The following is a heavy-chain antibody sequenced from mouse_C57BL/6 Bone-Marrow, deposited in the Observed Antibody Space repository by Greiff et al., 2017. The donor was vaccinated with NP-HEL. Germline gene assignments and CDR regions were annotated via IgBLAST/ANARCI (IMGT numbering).Heavy chain of an antibody. J-gene: IGHJ4*01. CDR1: GFNIKDDY. D-gene: IGHD2-12*01. CDR2: IDPENGDT. CDR3: TTPYSYYAMDY. Sequence: VQLQQSGAELVRPGASVKLSCTASGFNIKDDYMHWVKQRPEQGLEWIGWIDPENGDTEYASKFQGKATITADTSSNTAYLQISSLTSEDTAVYYCTTPYSYYAMDYWGQGTSVTVSS. V-gene: IGHV14-4*01.